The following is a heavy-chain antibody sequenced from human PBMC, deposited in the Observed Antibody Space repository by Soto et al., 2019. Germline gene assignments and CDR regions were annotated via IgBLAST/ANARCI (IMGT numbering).Heavy chain of an antibody. J-gene: IGHJ4*02. V-gene: IGHV1-8*01. D-gene: IGHD3-3*01. CDR1: GYTFTSYD. CDR2: MNPNSGNT. Sequence: QVQLVQSGAEVKKPGASVKVSCKASGYTFTSYDINWVRQATGQGLEWMGWMNPNSGNTGYAQKSQGRVNMTRNTSISTAYMELSSLRSEDTAVYYCARGLTYYDFWSGVGNIAYWGQGTLVTVSS. CDR3: ARGLTYYDFWSGVGNIAY.